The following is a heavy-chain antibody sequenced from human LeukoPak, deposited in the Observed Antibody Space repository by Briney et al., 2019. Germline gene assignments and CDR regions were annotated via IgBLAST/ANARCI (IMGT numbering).Heavy chain of an antibody. CDR2: ISWNSGSI. V-gene: IGHV3-9*03. J-gene: IGHJ4*02. CDR3: AKPKGRFGELEAGFDY. CDR1: GFTFDDYA. Sequence: GGSLRLSCAASGFTFDDYAMHWVRQAPGKGPEWVSGISWNSGSIGYADSVKGRFTTSRDNAKNSLYLQMNSLRAEDMALYYCAKPKGRFGELEAGFDYWGQGTLVTVSS. D-gene: IGHD3-10*01.